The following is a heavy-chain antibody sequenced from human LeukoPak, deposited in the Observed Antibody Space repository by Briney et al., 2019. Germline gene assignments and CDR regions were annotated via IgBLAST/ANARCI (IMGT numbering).Heavy chain of an antibody. V-gene: IGHV1-2*04. CDR2: INPNSGGT. J-gene: IGHJ3*02. D-gene: IGHD3-16*01. CDR1: GYTFTGYY. CDR3: ARLDLMTVNAFDI. Sequence: GASVTVSCKASGYTFTGYYMHWVRQAPGQGLEWMGWINPNSGGTNYAQKFQGWVTMTRDTSISTAYMELSRLRSDDTAMYYCARLDLMTVNAFDIWGQGTMVTVSS.